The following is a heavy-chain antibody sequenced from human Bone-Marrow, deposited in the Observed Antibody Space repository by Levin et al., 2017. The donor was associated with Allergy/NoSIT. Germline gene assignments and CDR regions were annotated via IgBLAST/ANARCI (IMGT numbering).Heavy chain of an antibody. CDR3: ARGDLGKFNDDSSANY. D-gene: IGHD3-22*01. V-gene: IGHV4-34*01. J-gene: IGHJ4*02. CDR1: GGSFSGYY. CDR2: INYSGTT. Sequence: PSETLSLTCAVYGGSFSGYYWSWIRQPPGKGLEWIGEINYSGTTNYSPSLKSRLTISVDTSKNQFSLILNSVTAADTAIYYCARGDLGKFNDDSSANYWGQGTLVTVSS.